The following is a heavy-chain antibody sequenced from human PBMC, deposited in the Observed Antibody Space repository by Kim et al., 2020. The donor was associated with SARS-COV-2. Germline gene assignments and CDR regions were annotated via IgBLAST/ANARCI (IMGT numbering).Heavy chain of an antibody. Sequence: GGSLRLSCAASGFTVSSNYMSWVRQAPGKGLEWVSVIYSGGSTYYADSVKGRFTISRDNSKNTLYLQMNSLRAEDTAVYYCAREMDNTDAFDIWGQGTMVTVSS. CDR3: AREMDNTDAFDI. CDR2: IYSGGST. D-gene: IGHD2-2*03. J-gene: IGHJ3*02. V-gene: IGHV3-53*01. CDR1: GFTVSSNY.